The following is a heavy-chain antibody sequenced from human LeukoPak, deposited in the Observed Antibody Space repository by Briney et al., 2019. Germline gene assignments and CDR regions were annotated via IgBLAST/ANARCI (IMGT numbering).Heavy chain of an antibody. D-gene: IGHD3-10*01. J-gene: IGHJ5*02. CDR1: GYSFTSYW. Sequence: GESLKISCKASGYSFTSYWIGWVRQMPGKGLEWMGIIYPGDSDTRYSPSFQGQVTISADKSISTAYLQWNNLKASDTAMYYCARDAVNRRRDGWFDPWGQGTLVTVSS. CDR3: ARDAVNRRRDGWFDP. CDR2: IYPGDSDT. V-gene: IGHV5-51*01.